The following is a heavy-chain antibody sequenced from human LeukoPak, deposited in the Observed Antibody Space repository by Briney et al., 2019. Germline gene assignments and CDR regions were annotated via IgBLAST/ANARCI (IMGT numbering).Heavy chain of an antibody. D-gene: IGHD6-19*01. CDR2: TYYRAKGYN. V-gene: IGHV6-1*01. J-gene: IGHJ4*02. Sequence: SQTLSLTCAISGDIVSSNSGAWNWIRQSPSRGLEWLGRTYYRAKGYNDYAGSMKGRITISPDTSKNQFSLQLNSVTPEDTAVYYCARDLATSGWYTFDYWGQGTLVTVSS. CDR1: GDIVSSNSGA. CDR3: ARDLATSGWYTFDY.